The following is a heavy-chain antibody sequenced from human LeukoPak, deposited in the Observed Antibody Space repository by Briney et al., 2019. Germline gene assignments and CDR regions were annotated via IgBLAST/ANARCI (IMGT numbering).Heavy chain of an antibody. CDR2: IYYSGST. D-gene: IGHD6-19*01. CDR3: ARDSSGWTFDY. Sequence: PSETLSLTCTVSGGSISSYYWSWIRQPPGKGLEWIGYIYYSGSTNYNPSLKSRVTISVDTSKNQFSLKLSSATAADTAVYYCARDSSGWTFDYWGQGTLVTVSS. J-gene: IGHJ4*02. CDR1: GGSISSYY. V-gene: IGHV4-59*01.